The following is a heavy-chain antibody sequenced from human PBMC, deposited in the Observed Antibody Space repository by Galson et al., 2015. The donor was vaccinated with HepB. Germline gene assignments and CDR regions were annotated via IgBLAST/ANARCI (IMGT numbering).Heavy chain of an antibody. V-gene: IGHV1-3*01. J-gene: IGHJ4*02. CDR2: INAGNGNT. CDR1: GSTFTSYA. Sequence: SVTVSCKASGSTFTSYAMHWVRQAPGQRLEWMGWINAGNGNTKYSQKSQGRVTITRDTSASTAYMELSSLRSEDTAVYYCARQQLVRTFDYWGQGTLVTVSS. D-gene: IGHD6-13*01. CDR3: ARQQLVRTFDY.